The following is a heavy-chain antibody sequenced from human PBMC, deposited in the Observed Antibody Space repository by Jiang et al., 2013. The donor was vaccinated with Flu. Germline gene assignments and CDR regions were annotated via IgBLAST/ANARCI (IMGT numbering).Heavy chain of an antibody. CDR1: GDSISRGDY. Sequence: GSGLVKPSETLSLTCAVSGDSISRGDYWGWIRQPPGKGLEWIGSIYHSGSTAYNPSLKSRVTMSVDTSKDLFSLSLSSVTAADTAVYYCARDLGSGTYYFLDWGQGTLVTVTS. J-gene: IGHJ4*02. D-gene: IGHD3-10*01. CDR3: ARDLGSGTYYFLD. CDR2: IYHSGST. V-gene: IGHV4-38-2*02.